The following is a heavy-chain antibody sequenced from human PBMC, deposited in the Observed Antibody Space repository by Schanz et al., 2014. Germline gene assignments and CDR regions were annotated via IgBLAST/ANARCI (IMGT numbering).Heavy chain of an antibody. V-gene: IGHV3-9*02. D-gene: IGHD3-10*01. CDR1: GFNSDDYA. Sequence: EVQLLESGGGLVQPGGSLRLSCTASGFNSDDYAMHWVRQAPGKGLEWVSNIPWNGAAIGYAGSVRGRFTISRDSAKNSLYLQMNSLRPEDTALYYCAKGSRSGSKVMDVWGQGTTVTVSS. CDR3: AKGSRSGSKVMDV. J-gene: IGHJ6*02. CDR2: IPWNGAAI.